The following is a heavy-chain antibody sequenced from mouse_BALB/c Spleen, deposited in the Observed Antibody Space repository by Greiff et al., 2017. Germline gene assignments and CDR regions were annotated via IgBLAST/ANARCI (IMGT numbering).Heavy chain of an antibody. Sequence: VQLKESGPGLVKPSQSLSLTCTVTGYSITSDYAWNWIRQFPGNKLEWMGYISYSGSTSYNPSLKSRSPITRDTSKNQFFLQLNSVTTEDTATYYCAREGADYAMDYWGQGTSVTVSS. V-gene: IGHV3-2*02. J-gene: IGHJ4*01. CDR2: ISYSGST. CDR1: GYSITSDYA. CDR3: AREGADYAMDY.